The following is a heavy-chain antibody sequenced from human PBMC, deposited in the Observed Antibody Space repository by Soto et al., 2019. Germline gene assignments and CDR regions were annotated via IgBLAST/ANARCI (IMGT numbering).Heavy chain of an antibody. CDR3: AKDKSGYPPYYFDY. V-gene: IGHV3-9*01. D-gene: IGHD3-22*01. Sequence: EVQLVESGGGLVQPGRSLRLSCVASGFTFDDYVMHWVRQAPGKVLEWVSGISWNSGSIDYADSVKGRFTISRDNAKNSLLLQMNSLRAEDTALYYCAKDKSGYPPYYFDYWGQGTRVTVSS. J-gene: IGHJ4*02. CDR1: GFTFDDYV. CDR2: ISWNSGSI.